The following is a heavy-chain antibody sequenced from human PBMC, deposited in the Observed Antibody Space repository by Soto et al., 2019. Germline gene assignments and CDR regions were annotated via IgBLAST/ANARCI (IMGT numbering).Heavy chain of an antibody. CDR3: ARVGTVVRDLTRYYGMDV. Sequence: QVQLVQSGAEVKKPGASVKVSCKASGYTFTSYGISWVRQAPGQGLEWMGWISAYNGNTNYAQKLQGRVTMTTDTSASPAYMEVRSLRSDDTAVYYCARVGTVVRDLTRYYGMDVWGQGTTVTVSS. V-gene: IGHV1-18*01. J-gene: IGHJ6*02. CDR2: ISAYNGNT. D-gene: IGHD3-10*01. CDR1: GYTFTSYG.